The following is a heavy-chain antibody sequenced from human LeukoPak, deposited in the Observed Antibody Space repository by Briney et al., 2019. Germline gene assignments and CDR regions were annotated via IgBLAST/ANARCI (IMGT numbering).Heavy chain of an antibody. J-gene: IGHJ4*02. CDR2: INPSGGST. CDR3: NLSGGEASSWYIDY. CDR1: GYTFTSYG. D-gene: IGHD6-13*01. V-gene: IGHV1-46*01. Sequence: ASVKVSCKASGYTFTSYGISWVRQAPGQGLEWMGIINPSGGSTSYAQKFQGRVTMTRDMSTSTVYMELSSLRSEDTAVYYCNLSGGEASSWYIDYWGQGTLVTVSS.